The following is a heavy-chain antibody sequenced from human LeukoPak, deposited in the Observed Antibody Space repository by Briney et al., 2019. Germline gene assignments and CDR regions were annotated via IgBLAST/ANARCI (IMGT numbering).Heavy chain of an antibody. D-gene: IGHD6-13*01. J-gene: IGHJ4*02. CDR1: GGSFSGYY. CDR2: INHSGST. V-gene: IGHV4-34*01. Sequence: SETLSLTCAVYGGSFSGYYWSWIRQPPGKGLEWIGEINHSGSTNYNPSLKSRVTISVDTSKNQFSLKLSSVTAADTAVYYCARLYSSSWPFDYWGQGTLVTVSS. CDR3: ARLYSSSWPFDY.